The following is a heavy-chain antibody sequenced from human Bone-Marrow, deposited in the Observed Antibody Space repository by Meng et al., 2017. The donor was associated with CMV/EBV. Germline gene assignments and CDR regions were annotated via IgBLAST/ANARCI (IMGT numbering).Heavy chain of an antibody. J-gene: IGHJ4*02. Sequence: SETLSLTCTVSGGSISSSSYYWGWIRQPPGKGLEWIGSIYYSGSTYYNPSLKSRVTISVDTYKNQFSLKLSSVTAADTAVYYCARITGIYDSSGYYGYYFDYWGQGTLVTVSS. CDR1: GGSISSSSYY. CDR3: ARITGIYDSSGYYGYYFDY. CDR2: IYYSGST. D-gene: IGHD3-22*01. V-gene: IGHV4-39*01.